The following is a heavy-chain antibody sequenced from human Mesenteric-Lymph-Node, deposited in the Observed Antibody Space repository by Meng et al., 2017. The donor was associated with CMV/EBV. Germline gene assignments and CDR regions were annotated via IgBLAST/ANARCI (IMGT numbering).Heavy chain of an antibody. CDR3: ARHQRWLKSEGGFNY. CDR1: VGSSSGYY. CDR2: INHSGST. D-gene: IGHD4-23*01. V-gene: IGHV4-34*01. J-gene: IGHJ4*02. Sequence: AAGLWNPCRTLSLPAAAFVGSSSGYYWSWIRQPPGKGLEWIGEINHSGSTNSNPSLKSRVTISVDTSKNQFSLKLSSVTAADTAVYYCARHQRWLKSEGGFNYWGQGTLVTVSS.